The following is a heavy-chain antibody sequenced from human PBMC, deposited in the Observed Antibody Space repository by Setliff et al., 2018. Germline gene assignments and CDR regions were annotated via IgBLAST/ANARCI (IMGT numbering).Heavy chain of an antibody. Sequence: SETLSLTCTVSGGSVSSSSYYWGWIRQPPGKGLEWIGTIYYSGTTYYSQSLKSRVTISVDTSKNQFSLKLTSVTAADTAIYYCASRRTGPGGWFDYWGQGTLVTVSS. CDR2: IYYSGTT. D-gene: IGHD1-26*01. J-gene: IGHJ5*01. V-gene: IGHV4-39*01. CDR1: GGSVSSSSYY. CDR3: ASRRTGPGGWFDY.